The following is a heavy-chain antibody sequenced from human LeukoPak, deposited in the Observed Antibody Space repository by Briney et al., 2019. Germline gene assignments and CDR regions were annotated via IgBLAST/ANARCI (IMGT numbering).Heavy chain of an antibody. CDR1: GFTFSSYA. D-gene: IGHD2-21*02. J-gene: IGHJ3*02. CDR3: AKDLLAYCGGDCHSAEDAFDI. Sequence: GGSLRLSCAASGFTFSSYAMSWVRQAPGKGLEWVSAISGSGGSTYYADSVKGRFTISRDNSKNTLYLQMNSLRAEDTAVYYCAKDLLAYCGGDCHSAEDAFDIWGQGTMVTVSS. CDR2: ISGSGGST. V-gene: IGHV3-23*01.